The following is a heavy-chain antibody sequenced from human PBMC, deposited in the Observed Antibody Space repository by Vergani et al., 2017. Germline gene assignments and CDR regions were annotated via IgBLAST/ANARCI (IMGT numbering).Heavy chain of an antibody. CDR1: GFIFSDHY. Sequence: EVQVVDSGGGLVQPGGSLRLSCAASGFIFSDHYMDWVRQAPGKGLEWVGRIRNKANDYTTQYAASVKGRFTISRDDSKSYLYLQMNSRQTEDTALYYCVRVKGSNWNDHLYDIWGQGTLVTVSS. D-gene: IGHD1-1*01. CDR2: IRNKANDYTT. CDR3: VRVKGSNWNDHLYDI. J-gene: IGHJ3*02. V-gene: IGHV3-72*01.